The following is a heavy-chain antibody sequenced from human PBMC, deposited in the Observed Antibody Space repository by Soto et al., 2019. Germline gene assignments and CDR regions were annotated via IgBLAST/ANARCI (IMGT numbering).Heavy chain of an antibody. Sequence: GGSLRLSCAASGFTFSSYGMHWVRQAPGKGLEWVAVISYDGSNKYYADSVKGRFTISRDNSKNTLYLQMNSLRAEDTAVYYCAKPSAVMYSSSFFGYWGQGTLVTVSS. CDR3: AKPSAVMYSSSFFGY. J-gene: IGHJ4*02. CDR2: ISYDGSNK. D-gene: IGHD6-6*01. CDR1: GFTFSSYG. V-gene: IGHV3-30*18.